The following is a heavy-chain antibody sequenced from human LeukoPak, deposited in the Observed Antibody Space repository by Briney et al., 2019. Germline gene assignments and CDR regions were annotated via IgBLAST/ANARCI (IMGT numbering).Heavy chain of an antibody. Sequence: PGGSLRLSCAASGFTFSSYDMHWVRQATGKGLEWVSAIGTAGDTYYPGSVKGRFTISRENAKNSLYLQMNSLRAEDTAVCYCARAKDLAAAASGPMDVWGQGTTVTVSS. J-gene: IGHJ6*02. D-gene: IGHD6-13*01. V-gene: IGHV3-13*01. CDR1: GFTFSSYD. CDR2: IGTAGDT. CDR3: ARAKDLAAAASGPMDV.